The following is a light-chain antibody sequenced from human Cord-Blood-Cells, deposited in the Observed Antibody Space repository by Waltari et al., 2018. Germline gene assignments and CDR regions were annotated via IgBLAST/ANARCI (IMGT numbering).Light chain of an antibody. J-gene: IGLJ3*02. V-gene: IGLV2-14*01. CDR3: SSYTSSSTWV. CDR2: DVR. Sequence: QSALTQPASVSGSPGQSITISCTVTSSDVGGYNYVSWYQQHPGKAPTLMIYDVRQRPSGVSNRFSGSKSGNTASLTISGLQAEDEADYYCSSYTSSSTWVFGGGTKLTVL. CDR1: SSDVGGYNY.